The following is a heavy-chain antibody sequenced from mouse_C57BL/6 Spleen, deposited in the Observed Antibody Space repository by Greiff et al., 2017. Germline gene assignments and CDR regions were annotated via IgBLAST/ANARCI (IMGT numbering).Heavy chain of an antibody. V-gene: IGHV5-6*01. J-gene: IGHJ4*01. CDR1: GFTFSSYG. CDR2: ISSGGSYT. CDR3: ARHALATDAMDY. D-gene: IGHD1-1*01. Sequence: EVTLMESGGDLVKPGGSLKLSCAASGFTFSSYGMSWVRQTPDKRLEWVATISSGGSYTYYPDSVKGRFTISRDNAKNTLYLQMSSLKSEDTAMYYCARHALATDAMDYWGQGTSVTVSS.